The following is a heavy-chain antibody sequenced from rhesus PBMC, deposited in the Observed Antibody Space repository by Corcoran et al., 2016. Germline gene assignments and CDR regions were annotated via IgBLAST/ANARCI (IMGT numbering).Heavy chain of an antibody. J-gene: IGHJ4*01. CDR2: INSGGGST. CDR1: GFTFSSYW. V-gene: IGHV3S42*01. D-gene: IGHD3-34*01. Sequence: EVQLVESGGGLAKPGGSLRLSCAASGFTFSSYWMNWVRQTPGKGLEVISAINSGGGSTYYADSVKGRFTISRDNSKNTLSLQMNSLRAEDTAVYYCAKSNWGDYYIDYWGQGVLVTVSS. CDR3: AKSNWGDYYIDY.